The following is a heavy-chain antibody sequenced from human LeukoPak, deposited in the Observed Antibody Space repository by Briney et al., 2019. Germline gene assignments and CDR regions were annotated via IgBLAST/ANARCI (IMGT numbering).Heavy chain of an antibody. CDR1: GGSISSYY. D-gene: IGHD6-19*01. CDR2: IYYSGST. Sequence: SETLSLTCTVSGGSISSYYWSWIRQPPGKGLEWIGYIYYSGSTNYNPSLKSRVTISVDTSKNQFSLKLSSVTAADTAVYYCARLVAGTGEYNFDDWGQGTLVTVSS. CDR3: ARLVAGTGEYNFDD. J-gene: IGHJ4*02. V-gene: IGHV4-59*08.